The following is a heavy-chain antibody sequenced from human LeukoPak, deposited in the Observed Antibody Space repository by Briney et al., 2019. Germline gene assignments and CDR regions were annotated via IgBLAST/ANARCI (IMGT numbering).Heavy chain of an antibody. CDR3: ATNPNYYDSSGYYDALDI. Sequence: KPSETLSLTCTVSGGSLSGYYWSWIRQPPGKGLEWIGEINHSGSTNYNPSLKSRVTISVDTSKNQFSLKLSSVTAADTAVYYCATNPNYYDSSGYYDALDIWGQGTMVTVSS. CDR1: GGSLSGYY. D-gene: IGHD3-22*01. J-gene: IGHJ3*02. CDR2: INHSGST. V-gene: IGHV4-34*01.